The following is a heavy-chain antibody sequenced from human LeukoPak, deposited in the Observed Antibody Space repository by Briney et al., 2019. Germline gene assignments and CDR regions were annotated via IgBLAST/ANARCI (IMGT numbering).Heavy chain of an antibody. CDR3: ARDSLEYTTSSAAY. Sequence: GGSLRLSCAASGFTFSNYWMRWVRQAPGKGLEWVAIIKQDGSEKYSVDSVKGRFIISRDNAKDSLYLQMNRLRVEDTALYYCARDSLEYTTSSAAYWGQGALVTVSS. CDR2: IKQDGSEK. D-gene: IGHD6-13*01. V-gene: IGHV3-7*01. J-gene: IGHJ4*02. CDR1: GFTFSNYW.